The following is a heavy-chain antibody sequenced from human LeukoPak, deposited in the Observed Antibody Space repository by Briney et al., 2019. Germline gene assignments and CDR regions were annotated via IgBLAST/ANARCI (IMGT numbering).Heavy chain of an antibody. J-gene: IGHJ4*02. CDR1: GFTFSSYG. D-gene: IGHD6-6*01. CDR2: IWYGGRNK. Sequence: GGSLRLSCAASGFTFSSYGMHWVRQAPGKGLEWVAVIWYGGRNKYYVDSVKGRFTISRDNSKNTLYLQMNSLRAEDTAVYYCARGRVIAARPIGFDHWGQGTLVTVSS. V-gene: IGHV3-33*01. CDR3: ARGRVIAARPIGFDH.